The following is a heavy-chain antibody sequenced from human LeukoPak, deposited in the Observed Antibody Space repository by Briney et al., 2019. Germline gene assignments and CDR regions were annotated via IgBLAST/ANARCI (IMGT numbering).Heavy chain of an antibody. D-gene: IGHD5-12*01. CDR1: GFTFSSYD. CDR3: ARGGSGYDSPGFDY. V-gene: IGHV3-13*01. J-gene: IGHJ4*02. Sequence: GGSLRLSCAASGFTFSSYDMHWVRQATGKGLEWVSAIGTAGDTYYPGSVKGRFTISRENAKNSLYLQMNSLRAGDTAVYYCARGGSGYDSPGFDYWGQGTLVTVSS. CDR2: IGTAGDT.